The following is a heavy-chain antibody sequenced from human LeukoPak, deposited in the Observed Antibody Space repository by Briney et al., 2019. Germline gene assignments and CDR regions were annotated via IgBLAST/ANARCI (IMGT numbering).Heavy chain of an antibody. J-gene: IGHJ5*02. V-gene: IGHV4-38-2*01. D-gene: IGHD3-10*01. CDR1: GYSISSGYY. CDR2: IYHSGST. Sequence: SETLSLTCAVSGYSISSGYYWGWIRQPPGKGLEWIGSIYHSGSTYYNPSLKSRVTISVDTSKNQFSLKLSSVTAADTAVYYCARHTTYYYGSGSYYPYNWFDPWGQGTLVTVSS. CDR3: ARHTTYYYGSGSYYPYNWFDP.